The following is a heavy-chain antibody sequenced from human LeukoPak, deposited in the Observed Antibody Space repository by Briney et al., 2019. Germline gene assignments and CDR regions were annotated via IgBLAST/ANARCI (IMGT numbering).Heavy chain of an antibody. CDR1: GCAFSSYS. CDR2: ISSSSSYI. V-gene: IGHV3-21*01. J-gene: IGHJ4*02. D-gene: IGHD3-22*01. CDR3: ARDPNYYDSSGYSP. Sequence: TGGSLRLSCAASGCAFSSYSMNWVRQAPGKGLEWVSSISSSSSYIYYADSVKGRFTISRDNAKNSLYLQMNSLRAEDTAVYYCARDPNYYDSSGYSPWGQGTLVTVSS.